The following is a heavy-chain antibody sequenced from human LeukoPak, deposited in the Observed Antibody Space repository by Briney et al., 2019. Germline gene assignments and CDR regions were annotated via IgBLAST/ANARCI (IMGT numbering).Heavy chain of an antibody. J-gene: IGHJ3*02. D-gene: IGHD3-3*02. Sequence: PGGSLRLSCAASGFTFSSHWMHWVRHAPGKGLVWVSRINSDGSSTTYADSVKGRFTISRDNANNTLYLQMNSLRAEDTAVYYCARVSDFGVVIYAFDIWGQGTMVTVSS. CDR2: INSDGSST. CDR3: ARVSDFGVVIYAFDI. V-gene: IGHV3-74*01. CDR1: GFTFSSHW.